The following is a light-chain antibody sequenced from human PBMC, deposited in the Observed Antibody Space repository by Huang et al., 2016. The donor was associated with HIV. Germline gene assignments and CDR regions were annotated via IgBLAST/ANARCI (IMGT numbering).Light chain of an antibody. J-gene: IGKJ4*01. V-gene: IGKV3-11*01. CDR2: DAS. CDR1: QSVDTD. CDR3: QQRGTWPPT. Sequence: EIVLTQSPVTLSRSPGQRATLSCRASQSVDTDLAWYQQKPGPAPRLLIYDASNRATGIPARFSGSGSGTDFTLTISSLEPDDFVLYFCQQRGTWPPTFGGGTTMEIK.